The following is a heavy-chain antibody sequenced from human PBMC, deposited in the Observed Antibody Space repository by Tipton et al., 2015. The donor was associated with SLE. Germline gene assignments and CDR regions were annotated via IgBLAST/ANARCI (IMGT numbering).Heavy chain of an antibody. CDR2: IYYTGTTT. V-gene: IGHV4-39*07. J-gene: IGHJ5*02. CDR3: ARLHGYSYGLNWFDP. D-gene: IGHD5-18*01. Sequence: TLSLTCTVSGGSISSSSYYCGWIRQPPGKGLEWIGSIYYTGTTTYYNSFPKSRVTMSVDTSKNQFSLRLTSVIAADTAVYYCARLHGYSYGLNWFDPWGQGTLISVSS. CDR1: GGSISSSSYY.